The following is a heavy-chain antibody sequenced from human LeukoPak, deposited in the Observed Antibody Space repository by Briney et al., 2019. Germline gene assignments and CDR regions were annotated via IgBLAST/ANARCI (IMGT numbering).Heavy chain of an antibody. V-gene: IGHV1-24*01. D-gene: IGHD1-26*01. J-gene: IGHJ4*02. CDR3: ATDLIVGPTTDLDY. Sequence: ASVKVSCKVSGYTLTELSIHWVRQAPGKGLEWMGGFDPKDGGTINAQNFQGRVTLTEDTSTDTAYMELSSLRSEDTAVYYCATDLIVGPTTDLDYWGQGTLVTVSS. CDR1: GYTLTELS. CDR2: FDPKDGGT.